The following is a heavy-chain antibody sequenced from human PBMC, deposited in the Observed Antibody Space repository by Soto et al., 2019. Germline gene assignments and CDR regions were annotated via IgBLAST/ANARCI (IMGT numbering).Heavy chain of an antibody. J-gene: IGHJ6*02. CDR2: INHSGST. D-gene: IGHD6-6*01. CDR3: AGHGRIAARKYYYYGMDV. Sequence: PSETLSLTCAVYGGSFSCYYWIWIRQPPGKGLEWIGEINHSGSTNYNPSLKSRVTISVDTSKNQFSLKLSSVTAADTAVYYCAGHGRIAARKYYYYGMDVWGQGTTVTVSS. CDR1: GGSFSCYY. V-gene: IGHV4-34*01.